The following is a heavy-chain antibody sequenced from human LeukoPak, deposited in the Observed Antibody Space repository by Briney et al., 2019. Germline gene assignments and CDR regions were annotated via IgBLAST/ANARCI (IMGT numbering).Heavy chain of an antibody. CDR2: MYYSGST. Sequence: SETLSLTCTVSGGSISSYYWSWIRQPPGKGLEWIGYMYYSGSTNYNPSLKSRVTISVDTSKNQFSLKLRSVTAADTAVYYCARRAESSLLYYFDYWGQGTLVTVSS. J-gene: IGHJ4*02. V-gene: IGHV4-59*01. CDR3: ARRAESSLLYYFDY. D-gene: IGHD6-19*01. CDR1: GGSISSYY.